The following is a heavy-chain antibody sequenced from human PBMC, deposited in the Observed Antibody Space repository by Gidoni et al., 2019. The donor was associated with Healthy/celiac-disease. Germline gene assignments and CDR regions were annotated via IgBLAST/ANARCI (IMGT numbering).Heavy chain of an antibody. CDR3: ARGGEGDSYGYRRPLDY. Sequence: EVQLVESGGGLVKPGGSLRLSCAASGFTFSSYSMNWVRQAPGKGLEWVSSISRSSSYIYYADSGKGRFTISRDNAKNSLYLQMNSLRAEDTAVYYCARGGEGDSYGYRRPLDYWGQGTLVTVSS. J-gene: IGHJ4*02. CDR2: ISRSSSYI. D-gene: IGHD5-18*01. CDR1: GFTFSSYS. V-gene: IGHV3-21*01.